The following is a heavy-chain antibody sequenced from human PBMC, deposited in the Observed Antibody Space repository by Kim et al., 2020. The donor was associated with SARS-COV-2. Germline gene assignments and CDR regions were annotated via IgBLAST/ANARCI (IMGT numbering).Heavy chain of an antibody. CDR3: ARDNSSAVTIFDY. CDR1: GFTFSSYA. J-gene: IGHJ4*02. CDR2: ISYDGSNK. D-gene: IGHD4-17*01. V-gene: IGHV3-30-3*01. Sequence: GGSLRLSCAASGFTFSSYAMHWVRQAPGKGLEWVAVISYDGSNKYYADSVKGRFTISRDNSKNTLYLQMNSLRAEDTAVYYCARDNSSAVTIFDYWGQGTLVTVSS.